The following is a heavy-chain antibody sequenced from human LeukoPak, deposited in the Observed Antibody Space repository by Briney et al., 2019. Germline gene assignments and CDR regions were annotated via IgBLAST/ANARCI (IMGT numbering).Heavy chain of an antibody. CDR1: GGSISSSSYY. Sequence: SETLSLTCTLSGGSISSSSYYWGSVRQPPGKGLEWIGSIYYSGSTYYNPPLKSRVTISPDTSKKQFSLKLTSVTAADTAVYFCASSDSSGWSSGFHHWGQGTLVTVSS. CDR2: IYYSGST. CDR3: ASSDSSGWSSGFHH. V-gene: IGHV4-39*01. J-gene: IGHJ1*01. D-gene: IGHD6-19*01.